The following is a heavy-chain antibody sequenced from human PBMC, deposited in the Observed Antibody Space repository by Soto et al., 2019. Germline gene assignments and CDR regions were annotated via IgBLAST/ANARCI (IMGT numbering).Heavy chain of an antibody. CDR3: ARWRGPKYDSSGYSKYYFDY. J-gene: IGHJ4*02. Sequence: GASVKVSCKASGGTFSSYAISWVRQAPGQGLEWMGGIIPIFGTANYAQKFQGRVTITADESTSTAYMELSSVTAADTAVYYCARWRGPKYDSSGYSKYYFDYWGQGTLVTVSS. V-gene: IGHV1-69*13. D-gene: IGHD3-22*01. CDR1: GGTFSSYA. CDR2: IIPIFGTA.